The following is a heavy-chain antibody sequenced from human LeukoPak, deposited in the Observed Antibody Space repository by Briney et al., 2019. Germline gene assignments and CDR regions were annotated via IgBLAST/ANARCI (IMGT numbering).Heavy chain of an antibody. J-gene: IGHJ3*02. Sequence: SSETLSLTCTVSGGSISSYYWSWIRQPAGKGLEWIGRIYTSGSTNYNPSLKSRVTMSVDTSKNQFSLKLSSVTAADTAVYYCAGDTYSSGWYGDAFDIWGQGTMVTVSS. CDR1: GGSISSYY. CDR2: IYTSGST. D-gene: IGHD6-19*01. CDR3: AGDTYSSGWYGDAFDI. V-gene: IGHV4-4*07.